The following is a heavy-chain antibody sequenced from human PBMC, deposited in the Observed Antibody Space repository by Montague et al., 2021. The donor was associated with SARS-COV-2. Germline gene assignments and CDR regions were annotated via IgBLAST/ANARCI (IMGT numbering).Heavy chain of an antibody. J-gene: IGHJ4*02. CDR2: IYYSGST. V-gene: IGHV4-39*07. Sequence: SETLSLTCSVSGGSISSSRYFWGWIRQPPGKGLEWIGSIYYSGSTYSNSSLKSRVTISVDTSKNQFSLKLTSVTVADTAVYYCARLLSYHAYCAYDFWGQGTLVTVSS. CDR3: ARLLSYHAYCAYDF. CDR1: GGSISSSRYF. D-gene: IGHD1-26*01.